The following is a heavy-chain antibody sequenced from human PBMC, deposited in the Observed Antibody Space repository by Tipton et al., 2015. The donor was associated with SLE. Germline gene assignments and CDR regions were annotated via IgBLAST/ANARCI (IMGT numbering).Heavy chain of an antibody. Sequence: TLSLTCAVYGGSFSGYSWSWIRQPPGKGLEWIGSIYYSGSTYYNPSLKSRVTISVDTSKNQFSLRLSSVTAADTAVFYCARIHYYDSSGYYYYFDYWGQGTLVIVSS. CDR1: GGSFSGYS. J-gene: IGHJ4*02. CDR3: ARIHYYDSSGYYYYFDY. D-gene: IGHD3-22*01. V-gene: IGHV4-34*01. CDR2: IYYSGST.